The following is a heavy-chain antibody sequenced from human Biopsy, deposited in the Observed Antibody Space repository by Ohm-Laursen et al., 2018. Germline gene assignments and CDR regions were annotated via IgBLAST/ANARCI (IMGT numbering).Heavy chain of an antibody. Sequence: ASVKVSCKASGYTFTGYHVHWVRHAPGQGLEWMGWINAKTGDTNYAQKFQGRVTMTRDTSISTAYVDLSSLRSDDTAVYYCTRGGYYYDSLAYYYWFDPWGQGTLVTVSS. CDR1: GYTFTGYH. CDR2: INAKTGDT. CDR3: TRGGYYYDSLAYYYWFDP. J-gene: IGHJ5*02. D-gene: IGHD3-22*01. V-gene: IGHV1-2*02.